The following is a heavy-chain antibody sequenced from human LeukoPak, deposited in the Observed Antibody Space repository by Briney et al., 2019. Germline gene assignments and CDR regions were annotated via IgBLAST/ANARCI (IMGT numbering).Heavy chain of an antibody. CDR1: GYSFTSYW. CDR2: IYPGDSDT. D-gene: IGHD3-9*01. Sequence: GESLKISCKGSGYSFTSYWIGWVRQMPGKGLEWMGIIYPGDSDTRYSPSFQGQVTISADKSISTAYLQWSSLKASDTAMYYCARQAAGDILTGYYLSRGHYYYGMDVWGQGTTVTVSS. V-gene: IGHV5-51*01. CDR3: ARQAAGDILTGYYLSRGHYYYGMDV. J-gene: IGHJ6*02.